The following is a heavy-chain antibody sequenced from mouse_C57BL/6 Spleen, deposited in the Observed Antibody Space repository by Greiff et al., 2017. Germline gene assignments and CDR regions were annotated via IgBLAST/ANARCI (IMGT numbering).Heavy chain of an antibody. V-gene: IGHV1-82*01. J-gene: IGHJ1*03. CDR2: IYPGDGDT. D-gene: IGHD2-4*01. CDR1: GYAFSSSW. CDR3: ARRKDYVDFDV. Sequence: VQLQQSGPELVKPGASVKISCKASGYAFSSSWMNWVKQRPGKGLEWIGRIYPGDGDTNYNGKFKGKATLTADKSSSTAYMQLSSLTSEDSAVYFCARRKDYVDFDVWGTGTTVTVSS.